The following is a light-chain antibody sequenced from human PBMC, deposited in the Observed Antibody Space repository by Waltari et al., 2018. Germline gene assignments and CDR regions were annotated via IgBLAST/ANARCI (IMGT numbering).Light chain of an antibody. CDR2: TNN. J-gene: IGLJ2*01. CDR1: RSNIGTNP. CDR3: AAWDDSLNGLV. Sequence: QSVLPQPPSASGTPGQRVTISCSGSRSNIGTNPVNWYQQFPGTAPKLLIYTNNERPSGVPDRFAGSRSGTSASLAISGLQSEDEADYYCAAWDDSLNGLVFGGGTKLTVL. V-gene: IGLV1-44*01.